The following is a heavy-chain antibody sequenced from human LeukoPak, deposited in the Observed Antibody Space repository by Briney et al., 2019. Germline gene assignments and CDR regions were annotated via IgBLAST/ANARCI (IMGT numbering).Heavy chain of an antibody. Sequence: SVKVSCKASGGTFISYAISWVRQAPGQGLEWMGGIIPIFGTANYAQKFQGRVTITADESTSTAYMELSSLRSEDTAVYYCARAREPDGPMTTVTTGYFDLWGRGTLVTVSS. V-gene: IGHV1-69*13. J-gene: IGHJ2*01. CDR2: IIPIFGTA. CDR3: ARAREPDGPMTTVTTGYFDL. D-gene: IGHD4-17*01. CDR1: GGTFISYA.